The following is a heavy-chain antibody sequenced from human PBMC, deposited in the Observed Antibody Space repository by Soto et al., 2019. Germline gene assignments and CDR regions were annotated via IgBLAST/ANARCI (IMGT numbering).Heavy chain of an antibody. Sequence: GGSLRLSCAASGFTFSSYSMNWVRQAPGKGLEWVSYISSSSSTIYYADSVKGRFTISRDNAKNSLYLQMNSLRAEDTAVYYCAREAGNGWMAFDIWGQGTMVTVSS. CDR3: AREAGNGWMAFDI. V-gene: IGHV3-48*01. J-gene: IGHJ3*02. CDR1: GFTFSSYS. D-gene: IGHD2-8*01. CDR2: ISSSSSTI.